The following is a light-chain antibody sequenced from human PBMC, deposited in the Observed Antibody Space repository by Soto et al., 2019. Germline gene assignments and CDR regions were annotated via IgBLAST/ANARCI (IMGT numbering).Light chain of an antibody. CDR3: CSYAGSSTSLVV. CDR2: EVT. Sequence: QSVLTQPASVSGSPGQSITIFCTGSSSDVGSYNLVSWYQQHPGKAPKLILYEVTKRPSGVSYRFSGSKSGNTASLTISGLQAEDEADYHCCSYAGSSTSLVVFGGGTKLTVL. V-gene: IGLV2-23*02. CDR1: SSDVGSYNL. J-gene: IGLJ2*01.